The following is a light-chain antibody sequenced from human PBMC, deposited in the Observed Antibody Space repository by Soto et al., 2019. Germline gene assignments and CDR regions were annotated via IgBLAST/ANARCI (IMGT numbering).Light chain of an antibody. V-gene: IGLV2-8*01. CDR2: AVN. CDR1: SSDIGEYNS. Sequence: QSALTQPPSASGSPGQSVTISCTGTSSDIGEYNSVSWYQQHPGKVPKLIIYAVNKRPSGVPDRFSGSKSGNTASLTVSGLQGEDEADYYCSSSTGSNTFVLFGGGTKLTVL. CDR3: SSSTGSNTFVL. J-gene: IGLJ2*01.